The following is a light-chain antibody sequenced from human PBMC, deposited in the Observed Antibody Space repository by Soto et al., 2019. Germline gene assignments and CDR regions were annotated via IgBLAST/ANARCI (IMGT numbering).Light chain of an antibody. V-gene: IGLV4-69*01. CDR3: QTWGSGIVV. CDR2: LNSDGSH. Sequence: QLVLTQSPSASASLGASVKLXCTLSSGHXNYAIAWHQQQSEKGPRYLMKLNSDGSHSKGDGIPDRFSGSSSGAERYLTISSLQSEDEADYYCQTWGSGIVVFGGGTKLTVL. J-gene: IGLJ2*01. CDR1: SGHXNYA.